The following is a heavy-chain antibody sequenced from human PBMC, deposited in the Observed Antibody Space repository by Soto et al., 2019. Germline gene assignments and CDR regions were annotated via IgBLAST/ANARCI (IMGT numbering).Heavy chain of an antibody. CDR2: IIPIFGTA. Sequence: GASVKVSCKASGGTFSSYAISWVRQAPGQGLEWMGGIIPIFGTANYAQKFQGRVTITADESTSTAYMELSSLRSEDTAVYYCAASGYDFNDYYYYYGMDVWGQGTTVTVS. J-gene: IGHJ6*02. D-gene: IGHD5-12*01. V-gene: IGHV1-69*13. CDR1: GGTFSSYA. CDR3: AASGYDFNDYYYYYGMDV.